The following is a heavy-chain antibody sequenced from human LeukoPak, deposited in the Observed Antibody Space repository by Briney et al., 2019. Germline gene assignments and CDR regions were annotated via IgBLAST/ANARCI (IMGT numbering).Heavy chain of an antibody. CDR1: GYTFTGYY. J-gene: IGHJ6*03. CDR3: ARVKVARIAAAGTLSYYYYYYMTS. D-gene: IGHD6-13*01. V-gene: IGHV1-2*02. Sequence: GASVKVSCKASGYTFTGYYMHWVRQAPGQGLEWMGWINPNSGGTNYAQKFQGRVTMTRDTSISTAYMELSRLRSDDTAVYYCARVKVARIAAAGTLSYYYYYYMTSGAKGPRSPSP. CDR2: INPNSGGT.